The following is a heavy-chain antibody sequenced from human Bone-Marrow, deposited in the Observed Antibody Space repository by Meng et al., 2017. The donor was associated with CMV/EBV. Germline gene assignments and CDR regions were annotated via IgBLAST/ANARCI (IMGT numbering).Heavy chain of an antibody. CDR1: GYTFTGYY. D-gene: IGHD2-21*01. CDR3: ARDSRGYCGGDCYLYV. Sequence: ASVKVSCKASGYTFTGYYMHWVRQAPGQGLEWMGWINPNSGGTNYAQKFQGRVTMTRDTSTSTAYMELSSLRSEDTAVYYCARDSRGYCGGDCYLYVWGQGTTVTVSS. CDR2: INPNSGGT. V-gene: IGHV1-2*02. J-gene: IGHJ6*02.